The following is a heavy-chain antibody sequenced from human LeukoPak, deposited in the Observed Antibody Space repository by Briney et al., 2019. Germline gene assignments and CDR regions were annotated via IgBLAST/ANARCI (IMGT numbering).Heavy chain of an antibody. Sequence: RASVKVSCTASGGTFTNYAINWVRQAPGQGREWMGGVLPIFNKTNYAQKFQGRVTITTDEFTSAAYMELSSLRSEDTAVYYCVRDGRKYYDSSVLDYFDYWGQGTLVTVSS. CDR1: GGTFTNYA. CDR2: VLPIFNKT. CDR3: VRDGRKYYDSSVLDYFDY. D-gene: IGHD3-22*01. J-gene: IGHJ4*02. V-gene: IGHV1-69*05.